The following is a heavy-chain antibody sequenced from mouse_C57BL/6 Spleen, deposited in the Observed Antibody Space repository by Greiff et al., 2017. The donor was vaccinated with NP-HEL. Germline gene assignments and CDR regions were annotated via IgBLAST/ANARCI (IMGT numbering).Heavy chain of an antibody. J-gene: IGHJ1*03. CDR1: GFTFSSYA. D-gene: IGHD2-5*01. V-gene: IGHV5-4*01. CDR2: ISDGGSYT. CDR3: ARERRSNFGYFDV. Sequence: EVQRVESGGGLVKPGGSLKLSCAASGFTFSSYAMSWVRQTPEKRLEWVATISDGGSYTYYPDNVKGRFTISRDNAKNNLYLQMSHLKSEDTAMYYCARERRSNFGYFDVWGTGTTVTVSS.